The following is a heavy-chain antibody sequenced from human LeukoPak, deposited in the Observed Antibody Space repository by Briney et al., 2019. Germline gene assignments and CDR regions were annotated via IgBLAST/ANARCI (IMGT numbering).Heavy chain of an antibody. CDR2: IFPSGGEI. Sequence: PPGGSLRLSCAASGFTFSTFAMIWVRQPPGKGLEWVSSIFPSGGEIHYADSVRGRFTISRENSKSTLALQRNSLRAQYTAIYYCATYSQVLLPFEFWGQGTLVTVSS. CDR1: GFTFSTFA. D-gene: IGHD5-18*01. V-gene: IGHV3-23*01. CDR3: ATYSQVLLPFEF. J-gene: IGHJ4*02.